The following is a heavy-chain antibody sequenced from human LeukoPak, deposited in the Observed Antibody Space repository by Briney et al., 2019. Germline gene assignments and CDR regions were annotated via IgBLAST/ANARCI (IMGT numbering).Heavy chain of an antibody. CDR3: ARAYQRLGGLSLPDY. Sequence: ASVKVSCKASGYSFNSQGMNWVRQAPGQGLEWMGWIHPSTGNPTYAQGFTGRFVFSLDTSVSTSYLQISSLRAEDTAVYYCARAYQRLGGLSLPDYWGQGTLVTVSS. CDR1: GYSFNSQG. J-gene: IGHJ4*02. CDR2: IHPSTGNP. D-gene: IGHD3-16*02. V-gene: IGHV7-4-1*02.